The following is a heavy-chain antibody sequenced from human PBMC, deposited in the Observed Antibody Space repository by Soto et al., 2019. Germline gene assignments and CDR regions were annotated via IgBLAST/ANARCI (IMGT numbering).Heavy chain of an antibody. J-gene: IGHJ4*02. V-gene: IGHV3-74*01. CDR3: ARDLSGDTTPYFDL. Sequence: GGSLRLSCAASGFAFSSYWMHWVRQTPGRGPVWVSRIYNDGSRTAYADSVKGRFTISRDNAKNTMYLQMSSLTVEDTAVYYCARDLSGDTTPYFDLWGQGTLVTVSS. CDR1: GFAFSSYW. D-gene: IGHD1-1*01. CDR2: IYNDGSRT.